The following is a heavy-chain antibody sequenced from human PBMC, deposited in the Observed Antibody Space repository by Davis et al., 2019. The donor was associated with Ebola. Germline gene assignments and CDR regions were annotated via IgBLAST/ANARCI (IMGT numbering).Heavy chain of an antibody. CDR3: ARVIREYSYGYDY. CDR2: ISAYNGNT. V-gene: IGHV1-18*01. Sequence: ASVKVSCKASGYTFTSYGISWVRQAPGQGLEWMGWISAYNGNTNYAQKFQGRVTITADKSTSTAYMELSSLRSEDTAVYYCARVIREYSYGYDYWGQGTLVTVSS. D-gene: IGHD5-18*01. CDR1: GYTFTSYG. J-gene: IGHJ4*02.